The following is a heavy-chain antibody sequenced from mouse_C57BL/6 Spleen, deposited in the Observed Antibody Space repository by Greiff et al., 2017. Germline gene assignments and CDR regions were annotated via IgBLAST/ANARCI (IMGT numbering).Heavy chain of an antibody. V-gene: IGHV1-64*01. CDR1: GYTFTSYW. Sequence: QVQLKQPGAELVKPGASVKLSCKASGYTFTSYWMHWVKQRPGQGLEWIGMIHPNSGSTNYNEKFKSKATLTVDKSSSTAYMQLSSLTSEDSAVYYCARSDYYGSSYDYYAMDYWGQGTSVTVSS. D-gene: IGHD1-1*01. CDR3: ARSDYYGSSYDYYAMDY. J-gene: IGHJ4*01. CDR2: IHPNSGST.